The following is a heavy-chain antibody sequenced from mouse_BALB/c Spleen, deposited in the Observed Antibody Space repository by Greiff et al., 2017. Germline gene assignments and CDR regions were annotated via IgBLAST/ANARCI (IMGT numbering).Heavy chain of an antibody. CDR2: INPGSGGT. CDR3: ARESYYYGSSYGDYYAMDY. Sequence: VQLQQSGAELVRPGTSVKVSCKASGYAFTNYLIEWVKQRPGQGLEWIGVINPGSGGTNYNEKFKGKATLTADKSSSTAYMQLSSLTSDDSAVYFWARESYYYGSSYGDYYAMDYWGQGTSVTVSS. CDR1: GYAFTNYL. J-gene: IGHJ4*01. V-gene: IGHV1-54*01. D-gene: IGHD1-1*01.